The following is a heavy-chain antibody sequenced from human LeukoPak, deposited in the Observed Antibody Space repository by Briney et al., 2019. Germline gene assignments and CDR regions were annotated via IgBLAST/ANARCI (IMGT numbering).Heavy chain of an antibody. CDR2: IYYSGST. D-gene: IGHD1-26*01. V-gene: IGHV4-59*01. J-gene: IGHJ4*02. CDR3: ARGRGGSYVPIDY. CDR1: GGSISSYY. Sequence: SETLSLTCTVSGGSISSYYWSWIRQPPGKGLEWIGYIYYSGSTNYNPSLKSRVTISVDTSKNQFSLKLSSVTAADTAVYYCARGRGGSYVPIDYWGQGTLVTVSS.